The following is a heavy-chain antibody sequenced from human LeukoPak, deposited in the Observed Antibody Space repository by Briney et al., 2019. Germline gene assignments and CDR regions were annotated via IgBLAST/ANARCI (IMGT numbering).Heavy chain of an antibody. Sequence: GGSLRLSCAASGFTFSSYWMSWVRQAPGKGLEWVANIKQDGSEKYYVDSVKGRFTISRDNAKNSLYLQMNSLRAEDTAVYYCARGSDYDFWSGYYVYWGQGTLVTVSS. CDR1: GFTFSSYW. CDR3: ARGSDYDFWSGYYVY. D-gene: IGHD3-3*01. V-gene: IGHV3-7*01. J-gene: IGHJ4*02. CDR2: IKQDGSEK.